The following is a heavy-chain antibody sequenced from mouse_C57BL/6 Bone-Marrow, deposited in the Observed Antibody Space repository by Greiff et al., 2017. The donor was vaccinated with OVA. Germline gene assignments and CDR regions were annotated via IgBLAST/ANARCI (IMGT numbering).Heavy chain of an antibody. CDR3: AHYDYWFAY. CDR1: GYAFSSSW. J-gene: IGHJ3*01. CDR2: IYPGDGDT. V-gene: IGHV1-82*01. Sequence: VVEPGASVKISCKASGYAFSSSWMNWVKQRPGKGLEWIGRIYPGDGDTNYNGKFKGKATLTADKSSSTAYMQLSSLTSEDSAVYFCAHYDYWFAYWGQGTLVTVSA. D-gene: IGHD2-4*01.